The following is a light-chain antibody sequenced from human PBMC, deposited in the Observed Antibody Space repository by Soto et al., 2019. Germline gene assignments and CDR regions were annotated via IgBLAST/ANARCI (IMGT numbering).Light chain of an antibody. Sequence: QSALTQPASVSGSPGQSITISCTGTSNDLGGYNYVSWYQQHPGKAPKLIIYDVSNRPSGVSNRFSGSRAAYTASLTISGLQAEDEADYYCSSYTSSTTLVFGGGTKLT. J-gene: IGLJ2*01. CDR2: DVS. CDR3: SSYTSSTTLV. CDR1: SNDLGGYNY. V-gene: IGLV2-14*03.